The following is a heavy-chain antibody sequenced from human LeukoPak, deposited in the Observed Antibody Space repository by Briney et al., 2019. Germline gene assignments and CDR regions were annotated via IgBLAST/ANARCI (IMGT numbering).Heavy chain of an antibody. J-gene: IGHJ4*02. CDR2: FDPEDGET. CDR1: GYTLTELS. V-gene: IGHV1-24*01. D-gene: IGHD3-10*01. CDR3: ATEITMVRGVIIMRSEALDY. Sequence: APVKVSCKVSGYTLTELSMHWVRQAPGKGLEWMGGFDPEDGETIYAQKFQGRVTMTEDTSTDTAYMELSSLRSEDTAVYYCATEITMVRGVIIMRSEALDYWGQGTLVTVSS.